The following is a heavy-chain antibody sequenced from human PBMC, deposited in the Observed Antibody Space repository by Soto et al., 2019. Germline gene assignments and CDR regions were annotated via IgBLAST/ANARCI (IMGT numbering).Heavy chain of an antibody. D-gene: IGHD6-6*01. Sequence: GASVKVSCKASGYRFSTYGINWVRQAPGQGPEWLGWTSTNNDDRNYAQKFRGRVTFTTDTSTSTAYTELRSLISDDTAVYFCARERYVASRHSHYDSWGQGTQVTVSS. CDR2: TSTNNDDR. CDR1: GYRFSTYG. CDR3: ARERYVASRHSHYDS. V-gene: IGHV1-18*04. J-gene: IGHJ4*02.